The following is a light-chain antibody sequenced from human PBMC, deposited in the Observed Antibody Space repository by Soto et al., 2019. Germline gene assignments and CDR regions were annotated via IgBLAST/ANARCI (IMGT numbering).Light chain of an antibody. J-gene: IGLJ2*01. CDR1: SGHSSYI. V-gene: IGLV4-60*03. CDR3: ETWDSNTLVV. CDR2: LEGSGSY. Sequence: QSVLTQSSSASASLGSSVKLTCTLSSGHSSYIIAWHQQQPGKAPRYLMKLEGSGSYNKGSGVPDRFSGSSSGAGRYLTISNLQSEDEADYYCETWDSNTLVVFGGGTKLTVL.